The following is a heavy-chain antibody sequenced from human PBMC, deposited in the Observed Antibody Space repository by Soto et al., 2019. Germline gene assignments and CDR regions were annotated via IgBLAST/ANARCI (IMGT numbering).Heavy chain of an antibody. J-gene: IGHJ4*02. CDR2: ISYDGSNK. Sequence: GGSLRLSCAASGFTFSSYSMHWVRQAPGKGLEWVAVISYDGSNKYYADSVKGRFTISRDNSKNTLYLQMNSLRAEDTAVYYCANDIGSGPLDYWGQGTLVTVSS. D-gene: IGHD3-3*01. CDR3: ANDIGSGPLDY. V-gene: IGHV3-30*18. CDR1: GFTFSSYS.